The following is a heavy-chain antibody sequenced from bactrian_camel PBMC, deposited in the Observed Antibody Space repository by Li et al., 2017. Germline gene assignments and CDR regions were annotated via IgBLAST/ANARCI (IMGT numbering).Heavy chain of an antibody. J-gene: IGHJ4*01. CDR2: ISASGATA. CDR3: TGPLPGTDS. CDR1: GYTLPMN. V-gene: IGHV3S40*01. Sequence: VQLVESGGDSVQAGESLRPSCVASGYTLPMNMGWLRQPPGKAMEWVADISASGATADYEAFAKGRFTISRDNVKNTLYLQMNFLKPEDTALYYCTGPLPGTDSWGQGTQVTVS. D-gene: IGHD5*01.